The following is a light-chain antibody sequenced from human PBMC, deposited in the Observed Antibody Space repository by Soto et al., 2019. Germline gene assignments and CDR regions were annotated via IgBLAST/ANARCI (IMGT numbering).Light chain of an antibody. CDR2: EVT. J-gene: IGLJ1*01. CDR3: CSFTNSGTFV. V-gene: IGLV2-23*02. CDR1: SSDVGSHIA. Sequence: LTQPASVSGSPGQSITIACTGTSSDVGSHIAVTWYQQPPGKVPRLIIYEVTKRPSGISNRFSGSKSGNSASLTISGLQAEDEADYYCCSFTNSGTFVFGTGTKVTVL.